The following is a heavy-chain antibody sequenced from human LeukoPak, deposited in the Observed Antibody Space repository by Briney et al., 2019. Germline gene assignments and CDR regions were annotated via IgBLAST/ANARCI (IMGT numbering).Heavy chain of an antibody. D-gene: IGHD6-13*01. CDR1: TVSFSGGAYY. Sequence: SQTLSLTCSVSTVSFSGGAYYWSWIRQYPGKGLEWIGYIYYDGSTNYKPSLRSRVSISIDTSKSQFSLNLTSVTVADTAVYYCARDRFYSASWPGLAYYNRDAWGKGTTATVSS. CDR2: IYYDGST. V-gene: IGHV4-31*03. CDR3: ARDRFYSASWPGLAYYNRDA. J-gene: IGHJ6*03.